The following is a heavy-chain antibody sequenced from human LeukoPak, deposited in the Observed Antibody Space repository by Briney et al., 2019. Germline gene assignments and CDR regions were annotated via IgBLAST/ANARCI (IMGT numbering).Heavy chain of an antibody. CDR2: ISAYNGNT. J-gene: IGHJ3*02. CDR3: ASIHYYYSSGPIWDAFDI. Sequence: GASVKVSCKASGYTFTSYGISWVRQAPGQGLEWMGWISAYNGNTNYAQKLQGRVTMTTDTSTSTAYMELRSLRSDDTAVYYCASIHYYYSSGPIWDAFDIWGQGTMVTVSS. V-gene: IGHV1-18*01. CDR1: GYTFTSYG. D-gene: IGHD3-22*01.